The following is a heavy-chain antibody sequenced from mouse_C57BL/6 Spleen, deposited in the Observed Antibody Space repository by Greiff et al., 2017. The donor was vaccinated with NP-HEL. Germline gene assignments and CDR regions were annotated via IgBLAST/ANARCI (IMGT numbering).Heavy chain of an antibody. CDR2: ISSGGSYT. D-gene: IGHD2-1*01. Sequence: EVQLVESGGDLVKPGGSLKLSCAASGFTFSSYGMSWVRQTPDKRLEWVATISSGGSYTYYPDSVKGRFTISTDNAKNTLYLQMSSLKSEDTAMYYCASLLARFDYWGQGTTLTVSS. J-gene: IGHJ2*01. V-gene: IGHV5-6*01. CDR1: GFTFSSYG. CDR3: ASLLARFDY.